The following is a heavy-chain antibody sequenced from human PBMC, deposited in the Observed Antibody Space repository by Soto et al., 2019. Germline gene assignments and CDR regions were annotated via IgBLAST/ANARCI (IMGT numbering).Heavy chain of an antibody. CDR2: IYYSGST. CDR1: GGSISSSSYY. J-gene: IGHJ6*02. D-gene: IGHD1-26*01. Sequence: SETLSLTCTVSGGSISSSSYYWGWIRQPPGKWLEWIGSIYYSGSTYYNPSLKSRVTISVDTSKNQFSLKLSSVTAADTAVYYCAREGIEWELLGYYYYYGMDVWGQGTTVTVSS. CDR3: AREGIEWELLGYYYYYGMDV. V-gene: IGHV4-39*02.